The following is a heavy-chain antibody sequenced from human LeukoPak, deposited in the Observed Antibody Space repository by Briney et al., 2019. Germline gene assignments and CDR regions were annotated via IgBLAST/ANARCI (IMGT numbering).Heavy chain of an antibody. CDR3: AREKGGIQLWLA. J-gene: IGHJ5*02. V-gene: IGHV3-66*01. Sequence: GGSLRLSRAASGFTDRSNYMSWVRQAPWKGLEWVSVIYSGGSTYYADSGKGRFTISRDNSKNTLYLQMNNLRAEDTAVYYCAREKGGIQLWLAWGQGTLVTVSS. CDR2: IYSGGST. D-gene: IGHD5-18*01. CDR1: GFTDRSNY.